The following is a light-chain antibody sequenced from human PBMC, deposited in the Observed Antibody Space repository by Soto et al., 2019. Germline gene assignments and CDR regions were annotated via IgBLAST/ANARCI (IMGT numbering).Light chain of an antibody. V-gene: IGKV3-15*01. Sequence: IVMMQSPATLSVSPWEKATLSCRASQSISNNLAWYQQQPGQTPRLLIYGASTTATGIPARFSGSGTGTEFTLTISSLQSEDFAVYYCLHYYEWPRWTFGQGTKVDIK. CDR3: LHYYEWPRWT. CDR2: GAS. CDR1: QSISNN. J-gene: IGKJ1*01.